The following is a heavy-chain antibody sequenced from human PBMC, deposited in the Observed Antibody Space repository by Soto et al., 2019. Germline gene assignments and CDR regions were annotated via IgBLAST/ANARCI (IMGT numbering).Heavy chain of an antibody. CDR2: FDPEDGET. Sequence: ASVKVSCKVSGYTLTELSMHWVRQAPGEGLEWMGGFDPEDGETIYAQKFQGRVTMTEDTSTDTAYMELSSLRSEDTAVYYCATDYYDSSGPSDYWGQGTLVTVSS. CDR1: GYTLTELS. D-gene: IGHD3-22*01. J-gene: IGHJ4*02. CDR3: ATDYYDSSGPSDY. V-gene: IGHV1-24*01.